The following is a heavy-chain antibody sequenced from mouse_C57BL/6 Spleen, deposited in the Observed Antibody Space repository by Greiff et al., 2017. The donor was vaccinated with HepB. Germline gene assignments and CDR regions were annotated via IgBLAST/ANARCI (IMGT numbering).Heavy chain of an antibody. CDR3: ARIKKLVPTDFDY. V-gene: IGHV1S81*02. CDR1: GYTFTSYW. Sequence: VQLQQSGAELVKAGASVKMSCKASGYTFTSYWMHWVKQRLGQGLEWFAETNPTNGRTYYNEKFKSKATLTVDKSSSTAYMLLSGPTSEDTAVYYCARIKKLVPTDFDYWGQGTTLTVSS. CDR2: TNPTNGRT. J-gene: IGHJ2*01. D-gene: IGHD5-1*01.